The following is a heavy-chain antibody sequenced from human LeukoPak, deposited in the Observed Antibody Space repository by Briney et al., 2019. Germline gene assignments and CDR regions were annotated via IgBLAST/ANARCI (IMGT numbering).Heavy chain of an antibody. CDR1: GFTLNEHA. J-gene: IGHJ4*02. CDR2: ISGNGGKT. Sequence: GGSLRLSCAVSGFTLNEHAVSWVRQAPGKGLEWVSAISGNGGKTYYADSVKGRFTISRDNSKNTLYLQMNSLRADDTAVYYCAKDLDWGLDYWGQGTLVTVSS. D-gene: IGHD7-27*01. V-gene: IGHV3-23*01. CDR3: AKDLDWGLDY.